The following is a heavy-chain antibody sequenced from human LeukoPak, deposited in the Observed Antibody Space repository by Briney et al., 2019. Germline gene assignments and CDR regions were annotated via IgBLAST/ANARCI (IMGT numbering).Heavy chain of an antibody. CDR3: AKDIVAAGFDP. CDR1: GFTFDDYA. D-gene: IGHD6-13*01. V-gene: IGHV3-9*01. CDR2: ISWNSGSI. Sequence: GRSLRLSCAASGFTFDDYAMHWVRQAPGKGLEWVSGISWNSGSIGYADSVKGRFTISRDNAKNSLYLQMNSLRAEDTALYYCAKDIVAAGFDPWGQGTLVTVSS. J-gene: IGHJ5*02.